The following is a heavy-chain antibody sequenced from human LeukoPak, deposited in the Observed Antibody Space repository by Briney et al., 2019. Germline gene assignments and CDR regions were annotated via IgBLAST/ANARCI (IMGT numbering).Heavy chain of an antibody. Sequence: AAVKISCKASGYTFTSYDINWVRQATGQGLEWMGWMNPSSGNTGYAQKFQGRVTMATDTSRSTAYMELSSLTSEDTAVYYCARVGGYCSGGSCPYYFDYWGQGTLVTVSS. J-gene: IGHJ4*02. CDR2: MNPSSGNT. D-gene: IGHD2-15*01. CDR1: GYTFTSYD. V-gene: IGHV1-8*01. CDR3: ARVGGYCSGGSCPYYFDY.